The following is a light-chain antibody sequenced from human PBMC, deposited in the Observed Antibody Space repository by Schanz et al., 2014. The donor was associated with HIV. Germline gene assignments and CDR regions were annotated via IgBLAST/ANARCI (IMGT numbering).Light chain of an antibody. CDR2: GAS. J-gene: IGKJ2*01. CDR1: QSIGSN. CDR3: LENNNWHT. Sequence: EIVMTQSPATLSASPGERATLSCRASQSIGSNLAWYQQKPGQAPRLLIYGASTRATGIPARFSGSASGTEFTLTISSLKSEDSAVYYCLENNNWHTFGQGTKLEI. V-gene: IGKV3-15*01.